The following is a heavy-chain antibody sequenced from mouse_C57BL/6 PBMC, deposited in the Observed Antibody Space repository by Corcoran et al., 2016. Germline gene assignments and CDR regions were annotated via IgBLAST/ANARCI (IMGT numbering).Heavy chain of an antibody. Sequence: QIQLVQSGPELKKPGETVKISCKASGYTFTTYGMSWVKQAPGKGLKWMGWINTYSGVPTYADDFKGRFAFSLETSASTAYLQINNLKNEDTATYFCARGSSVLDAMDYWGQGTSVTVSS. V-gene: IGHV9-3*01. CDR2: INTYSGVP. CDR3: ARGSSVLDAMDY. CDR1: GYTFTTYG. J-gene: IGHJ4*01. D-gene: IGHD1-1*01.